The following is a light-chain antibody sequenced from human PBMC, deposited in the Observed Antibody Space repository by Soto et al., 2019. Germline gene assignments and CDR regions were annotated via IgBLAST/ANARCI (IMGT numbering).Light chain of an antibody. CDR1: QSISSY. Sequence: DIHITHSPSSLSASLGDRVTITCRASQSISSYLNWYQQKPGKAPKLLIYAASSLQTGVPSRFSGSGYGTEFTLTISSLQTDDVATYYCQQYSDHWTFGQGTKVDIK. CDR2: AAS. CDR3: QQYSDHWT. J-gene: IGKJ1*01. V-gene: IGKV1-39*01.